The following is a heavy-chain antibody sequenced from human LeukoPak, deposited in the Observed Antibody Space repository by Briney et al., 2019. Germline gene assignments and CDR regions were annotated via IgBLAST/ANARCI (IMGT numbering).Heavy chain of an antibody. CDR2: ISCSGRDI. V-gene: IGHV3-48*03. D-gene: IGHD5-18*01. CDR1: GFTFSNYE. CDR3: ARDLVQLWSKDF. Sequence: GGSLRLSCAASGFTFSNYEFNWVRQAPGKGLEWVSYISCSGRDIYYADSVKGRFTISRDNAKNSLYLQMNSLRAEDTAVYYCARDLVQLWSKDFWGQGTLVTVSS. J-gene: IGHJ4*02.